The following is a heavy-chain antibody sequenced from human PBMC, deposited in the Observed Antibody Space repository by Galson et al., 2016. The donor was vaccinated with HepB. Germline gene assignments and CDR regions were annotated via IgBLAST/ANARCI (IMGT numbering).Heavy chain of an antibody. Sequence: QSGAEVKKPGESLKISCKASGYPFTKYYITWVRQGPGQGLEWMGWISAYNGNTNYAQKLQGRVTMTTDTSTSTAYMDLRSLRSDDTAVYYCARGNSRKNFDNWGQGTLVTVSS. V-gene: IGHV1-18*01. J-gene: IGHJ4*02. CDR1: GYPFTKYY. CDR3: ARGNSRKNFDN. CDR2: ISAYNGNT. D-gene: IGHD1-1*01.